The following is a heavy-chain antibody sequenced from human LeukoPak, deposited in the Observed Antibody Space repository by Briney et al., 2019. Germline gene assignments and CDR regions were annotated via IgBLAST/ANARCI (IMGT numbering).Heavy chain of an antibody. J-gene: IGHJ6*03. V-gene: IGHV3-33*01. CDR2: IWYDGSNK. CDR3: ASNTRYYYYMDV. Sequence: PGGSLRLSCAASGFTFSSYGMHWVRRAPGKGLEGVAVIWYDGSNKYYADSVKGRFTISRDNSKNTLYLQMNSLRAEDTAVYYCASNTRYYYYMDVWGKGTTVTVSS. D-gene: IGHD2-15*01. CDR1: GFTFSSYG.